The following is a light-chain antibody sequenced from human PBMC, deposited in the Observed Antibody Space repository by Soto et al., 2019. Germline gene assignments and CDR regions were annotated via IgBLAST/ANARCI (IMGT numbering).Light chain of an antibody. CDR3: CSHTSYNTRV. CDR1: SSDVGGYNY. J-gene: IGLJ1*01. V-gene: IGLV2-14*01. CDR2: EVS. Sequence: QSVLTHPASVSGSPVHSSAISCTETSSDVGGYNYVSWYQQHPGKAPKLIIHEVSDRPSGISDRFSGSKSGNTASLTISGLQADDEADYYCCSHTSYNTRVFGTGTKVTVL.